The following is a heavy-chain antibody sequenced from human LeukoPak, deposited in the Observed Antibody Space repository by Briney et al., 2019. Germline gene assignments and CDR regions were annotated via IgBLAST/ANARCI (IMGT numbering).Heavy chain of an antibody. CDR3: ARGTGVVAESFDY. D-gene: IGHD5-12*01. CDR1: GDSVSSNSAA. CDR2: TYYRSKWYN. V-gene: IGHV6-1*01. J-gene: IGHJ4*02. Sequence: SQTLSLTCAISGDSVSSNSAAWNWLRQSPSRGLEWLGRTYYRSKWYNDYAVSVKSRITINPDTSKNQFSLQLNSVTPEDTAVYYCARGTGVVAESFDYWGQGTLVTVSS.